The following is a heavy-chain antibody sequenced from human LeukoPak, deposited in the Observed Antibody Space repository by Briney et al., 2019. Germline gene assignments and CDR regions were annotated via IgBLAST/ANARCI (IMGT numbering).Heavy chain of an antibody. Sequence: GGSLRLSCAASGFTFSSYGMSWVRQAPGKGLEWVSAISGSGGNTYYADSVKGRFTISRDNSKNTLYLQMNSLRAEDTAVYYCAKELTGYYDVDAFDIWGQGTMVTVSS. CDR1: GFTFSSYG. CDR2: ISGSGGNT. V-gene: IGHV3-23*01. CDR3: AKELTGYYDVDAFDI. J-gene: IGHJ3*02. D-gene: IGHD3-9*01.